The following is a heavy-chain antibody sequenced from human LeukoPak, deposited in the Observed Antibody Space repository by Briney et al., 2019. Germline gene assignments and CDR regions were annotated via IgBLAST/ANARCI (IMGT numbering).Heavy chain of an antibody. CDR3: ARETEVPGGRSWDF. CDR2: IHPSGTT. Sequence: PSETLSLTCTVSGGSISSYYWTWIRQPAEKGLEWIGRIHPSGTTNHNPSLKSRVIMSLDMSNNQFSLKVRSVTAADTAVYYCARETEVPGGRSWDFWGQGTLVTVSS. CDR1: GGSISSYY. V-gene: IGHV4-4*07. D-gene: IGHD6-19*01. J-gene: IGHJ4*02.